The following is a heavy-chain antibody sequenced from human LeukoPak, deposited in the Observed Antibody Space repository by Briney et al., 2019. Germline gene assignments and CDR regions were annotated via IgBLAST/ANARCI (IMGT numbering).Heavy chain of an antibody. CDR3: AKVLQGSSPYFDF. J-gene: IGHJ4*02. D-gene: IGHD6-13*01. Sequence: GGSLRLSCTASRFTFSGYHISCVRQAPGKRLEWVSAISGSGGSTYYADSVKGRFTISRDNSKNTLYLQMNSPRAEDTAVYYCAKVLQGSSPYFDFWGQGTLVTVSS. CDR1: RFTFSGYH. CDR2: ISGSGGST. V-gene: IGHV3-23*01.